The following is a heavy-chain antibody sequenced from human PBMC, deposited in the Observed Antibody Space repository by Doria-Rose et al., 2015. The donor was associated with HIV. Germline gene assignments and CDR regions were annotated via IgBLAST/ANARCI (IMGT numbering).Heavy chain of an antibody. J-gene: IGHJ4*02. V-gene: IGHV2-26*01. Sequence: SGPVLVKPTETLTLTCTVSGVSLSSPGMGVSWIRQAPGKALEWLANIFSDDERSYKTSLKSRLTISRGTSKSQVVLTMTDMDPVDTATYYCARIKSSRWYHKYYLDFWGQGTLVIVSA. CDR1: GVSLSSPGMG. CDR2: IFSDDER. CDR3: ARIKSSRWYHKYYLDF. D-gene: IGHD6-13*01.